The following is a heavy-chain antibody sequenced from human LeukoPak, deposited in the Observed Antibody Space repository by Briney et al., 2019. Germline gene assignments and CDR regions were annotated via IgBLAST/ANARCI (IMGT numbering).Heavy chain of an antibody. CDR1: GFTFISYS. V-gene: IGHV3-21*01. J-gene: IGHJ4*02. CDR3: ARDPTYYLRYGYFDS. Sequence: KTGGSLRLSCATSGFTFISYSMNWVRQAPGKGLEWVSSVSRSSSYIYYADSVKGRFTISRDNAKNSLYLQMNSLRAEDTAVYYCARDPTYYLRYGYFDSWGQGTLVTVSS. D-gene: IGHD1-26*01. CDR2: VSRSSSYI.